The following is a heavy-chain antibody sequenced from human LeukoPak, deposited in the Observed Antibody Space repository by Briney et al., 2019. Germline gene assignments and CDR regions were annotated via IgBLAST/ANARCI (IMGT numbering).Heavy chain of an antibody. D-gene: IGHD2-15*01. CDR2: IRSDSTII. J-gene: IGHJ4*02. V-gene: IGHV3-48*01. Sequence: GGSLGLSCAASGFAFSTYSMDWLRQAPGKGLEWVSYIRSDSTIIHYADSVKGRFTMSRDNGKNSLYPQMNSLRPEDTAVYYCARNGALGDCSGGSCPLDYWGQGTLVSVSS. CDR3: ARNGALGDCSGGSCPLDY. CDR1: GFAFSTYS.